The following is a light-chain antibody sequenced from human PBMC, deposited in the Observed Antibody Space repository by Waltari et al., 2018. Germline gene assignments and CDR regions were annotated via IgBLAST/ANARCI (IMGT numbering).Light chain of an antibody. CDR3: CSYAGTYTWV. CDR1: SSDGGTYKD. Sequence: QSALTQPRSVSGSPGQSVTISCTGTSSDGGTYKDVSWYQQHPGKAPKLIIYDVTKRPSGVPDRFSGSKSDNTASLTISGLQAEDEADYYCCSYAGTYTWVFGTGTKVTVL. V-gene: IGLV2-11*01. J-gene: IGLJ1*01. CDR2: DVT.